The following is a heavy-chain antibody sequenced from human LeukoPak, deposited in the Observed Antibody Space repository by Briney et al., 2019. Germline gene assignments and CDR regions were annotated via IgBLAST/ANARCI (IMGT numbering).Heavy chain of an antibody. CDR3: ARKIGSSGVFDI. Sequence: PQTPSLTRAVSVGPISRTNWWSGAGHPPGKGLEWIGPIYHSGSTKYNPSRRSRVTISIDKSKDQFSLRRSSVTAADTDVYYCARKIGSSGVFDIGGQGTVVTVSS. V-gene: IGHV4-4*03. CDR2: IYHSGST. D-gene: IGHD1-26*01. CDR1: VGPISRTNW. J-gene: IGHJ3*02.